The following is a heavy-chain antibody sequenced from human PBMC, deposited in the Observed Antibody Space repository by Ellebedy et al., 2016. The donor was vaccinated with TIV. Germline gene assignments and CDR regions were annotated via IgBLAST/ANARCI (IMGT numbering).Heavy chain of an antibody. CDR1: GGSISSYY. J-gene: IGHJ4*02. D-gene: IGHD5-18*01. CDR3: ARHSRNNYGYFAAPREYYYDY. V-gene: IGHV4-59*08. CDR2: IHDSEYT. Sequence: MPGGSLRLSCTVSGGSISSYYWSRIRQPPGKGLEWIGYIHDSEYTNYNPSLKSRVTMSVNTSNNQFSLKFSSVTAADTAVYYCARHSRNNYGYFAAPREYYYDYWGQGTLVTVSS.